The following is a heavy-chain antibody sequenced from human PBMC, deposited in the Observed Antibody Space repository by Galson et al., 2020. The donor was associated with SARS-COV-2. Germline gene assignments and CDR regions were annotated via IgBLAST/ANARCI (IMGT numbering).Heavy chain of an antibody. CDR3: ARDLSSITIFGVGRYGMDV. V-gene: IGHV3-48*02. CDR1: GFTFSSYS. D-gene: IGHD3-3*01. Sequence: GGSLRLSCAASGFTFSSYSMNWVRQAPGKGLEWVSYISSSSSSTIYYADSVKGRFTISRDNAKNSLYLQMNSLRDEDTAVYYCARDLSSITIFGVGRYGMDVWGQGTTVTVSS. CDR2: ISSSSSSTI. J-gene: IGHJ6*02.